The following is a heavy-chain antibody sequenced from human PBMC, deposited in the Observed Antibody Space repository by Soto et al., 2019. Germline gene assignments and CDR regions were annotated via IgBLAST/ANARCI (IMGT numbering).Heavy chain of an antibody. CDR1: GFTFSSYA. CDR2: ISVSGDIT. Sequence: EVQLLESGGGLEQPGGSLRLSCAASGFTFSSYAMSWVRQAPGKGLEWVSIISVSGDITYYADSVKGRFTISRDNSKNTLYLQMNSLRAEDTALYHCAKGVVAAATNRPSDYWGRGTLVTVSS. CDR3: AKGVVAAATNRPSDY. J-gene: IGHJ4*02. V-gene: IGHV3-23*01. D-gene: IGHD2-15*01.